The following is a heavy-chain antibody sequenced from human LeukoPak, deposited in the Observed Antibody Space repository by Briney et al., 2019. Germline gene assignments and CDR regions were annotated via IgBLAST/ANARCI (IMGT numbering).Heavy chain of an antibody. D-gene: IGHD3-16*01. Sequence: SETLSLTCTVSGGSISSYYWSWIRQPPGEWLEWIGYIYYSGSTNYNPSLQRRVTISVDTSNNQFSLKLSSVPAAETAVYCCARVDTLRGYFDYWRQGPLVTVSS. CDR3: ARVDTLRGYFDY. J-gene: IGHJ4*02. CDR2: IYYSGST. V-gene: IGHV4-59*01. CDR1: GGSISSYY.